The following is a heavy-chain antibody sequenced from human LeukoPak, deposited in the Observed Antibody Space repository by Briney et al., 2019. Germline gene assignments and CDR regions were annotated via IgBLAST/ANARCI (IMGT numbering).Heavy chain of an antibody. CDR3: ARGAWTAYYFDY. CDR2: IKSDGSN. J-gene: IGHJ4*02. CDR1: GFTFSSYW. Sequence: PGGSLRLSCAASGFTFSSYWMHWVRQAPGKGLVWVSRIKSDGSNYYADSVKGRFIISRDNAKNTLYLQMNSLRAEDTAVYYCARGAWTAYYFDYWGQGTLVTVSS. D-gene: IGHD3/OR15-3a*01. V-gene: IGHV3-74*01.